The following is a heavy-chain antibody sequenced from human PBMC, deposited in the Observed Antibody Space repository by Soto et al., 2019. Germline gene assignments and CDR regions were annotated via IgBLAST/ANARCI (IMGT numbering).Heavy chain of an antibody. D-gene: IGHD3-22*01. CDR3: ARDVYDSSGYPANHFDY. V-gene: IGHV3-21*01. CDR1: GFTFSSYS. Sequence: GGSLRLSCAASGFTFSSYSMNWVRQAPGKGLEWVSSISSSSSYIYYADSVKGRFTISRDNSKNTLYLQMNSLRAEDTAVYYCARDVYDSSGYPANHFDYWGQGTLVTVSS. CDR2: ISSSSSYI. J-gene: IGHJ4*02.